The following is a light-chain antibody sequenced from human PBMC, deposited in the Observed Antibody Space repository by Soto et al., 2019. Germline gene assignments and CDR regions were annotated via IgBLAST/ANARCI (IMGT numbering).Light chain of an antibody. Sequence: SYELTQTPSLSVAPEKTASITCGGDNIGSQSVHWYQHKPGQAPILVMRYDSDRPSGIPERFSGSNSGNTATLTISRVEAGDEAAYYCQVWDSSSDRPVFGGGTKLTVL. V-gene: IGLV3-21*04. CDR2: YDS. J-gene: IGLJ3*02. CDR1: NIGSQS. CDR3: QVWDSSSDRPV.